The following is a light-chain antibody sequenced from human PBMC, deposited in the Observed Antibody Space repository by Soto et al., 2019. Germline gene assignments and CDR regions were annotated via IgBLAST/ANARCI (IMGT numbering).Light chain of an antibody. CDR1: RSNIGAGYH. J-gene: IGLJ1*01. Sequence: QPVLTQPPSVSDAPGQRFTISCTGSRSNIGAGYHVHVYQQLPGPAPKLLIYGNSNRHSGVPDRFSGFKSGTSASLAITGLQAEDEAQYYCQSYDSSLSGYNNDIGTGTKGTVL. V-gene: IGLV1-40*01. CDR3: QSYDSSLSGYNND. CDR2: GNS.